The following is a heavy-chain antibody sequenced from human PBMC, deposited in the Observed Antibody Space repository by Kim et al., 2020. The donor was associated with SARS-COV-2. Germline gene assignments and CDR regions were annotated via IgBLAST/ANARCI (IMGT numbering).Heavy chain of an antibody. CDR3: ARSLRYYYGSGSYINWFDP. Sequence: GRFTISRDNAKNSLYLQMNSLRAEDTAVYYCARSLRYYYGSGSYINWFDPWGQGTLVTVSS. V-gene: IGHV3-11*06. D-gene: IGHD3-10*01. J-gene: IGHJ5*02.